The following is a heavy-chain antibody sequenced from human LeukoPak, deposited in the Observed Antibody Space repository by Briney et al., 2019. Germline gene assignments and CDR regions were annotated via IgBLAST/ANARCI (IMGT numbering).Heavy chain of an antibody. CDR2: ISGNRGSI. CDR3: AKDIGRDSSGVDY. D-gene: IGHD3-22*01. V-gene: IGHV3-9*01. CDR1: GFTFDDYA. J-gene: IGHJ4*02. Sequence: GGSLRLSCAASGFTFDDYAMHWVRQAPGKGLEWVSGISGNRGSIGYADSVKGRFTISRDNAKNSLYLQMNSLRAEDTALYYCAKDIGRDSSGVDYWGQGTLVTVSS.